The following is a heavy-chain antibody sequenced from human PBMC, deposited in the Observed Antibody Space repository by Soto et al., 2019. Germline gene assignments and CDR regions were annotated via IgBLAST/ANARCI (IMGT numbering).Heavy chain of an antibody. D-gene: IGHD1-1*01. Sequence: HPGGSLRLSCAASGFTFSSYAMHWVRQAPGKGLEWVAVISYDGSNKYYADSVKGRFTISRDNSKNTLYLQMDNLRAEDTAVYYCAKGTTASTGIAASGGTRLFDPWGQGTLVTVSS. J-gene: IGHJ5*02. CDR1: GFTFSSYA. CDR2: ISYDGSNK. CDR3: AKGTTASTGIAASGGTRLFDP. V-gene: IGHV3-30-3*01.